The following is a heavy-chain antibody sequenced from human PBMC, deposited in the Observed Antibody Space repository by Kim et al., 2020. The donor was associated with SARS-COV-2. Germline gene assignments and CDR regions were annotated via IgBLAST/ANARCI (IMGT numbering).Heavy chain of an antibody. V-gene: IGHV4-59*12. D-gene: IGHD5-18*01. CDR2: IYYSGST. CDR3: ASLRYSYGYAFDI. CDR1: GGSISSYY. J-gene: IGHJ3*02. Sequence: SETLSLTCTVSGGSISSYYWSWIRQPPGKGLEWIGYIYYSGSTNYNPSLKSRVTISVDTSKNQFSLKLSSVTAADTAVYYCASLRYSYGYAFDIWGQGTMVTVSS.